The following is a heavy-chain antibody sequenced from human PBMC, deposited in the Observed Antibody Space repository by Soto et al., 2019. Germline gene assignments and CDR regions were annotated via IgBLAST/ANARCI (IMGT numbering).Heavy chain of an antibody. V-gene: IGHV1-69*01. CDR3: ARDPGIAAAGTLGDYYYYYSMDV. CDR2: IIPNFGTA. CDR1: GGTFSSYA. J-gene: IGHJ6*02. Sequence: QVQLVQSGAEVKKPGSSVKVSCKASGGTFSSYAISWVRQAPGQGLEWMGGIIPNFGTANYAQKFQGRVTITADESTSTAYRELGSLRSEDTAVYYCARDPGIAAAGTLGDYYYYYSMDVWGQGTTVTVSS. D-gene: IGHD6-13*01.